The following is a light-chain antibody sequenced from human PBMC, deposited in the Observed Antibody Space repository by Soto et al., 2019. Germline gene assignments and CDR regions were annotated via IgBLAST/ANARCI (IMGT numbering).Light chain of an antibody. CDR1: SNDVWTYNL. Sequence: QSVLTQPASVSGSPGQSITISCTATSNDVWTYNLVSWYQQHPGKAPKLMIYEGSKRPSGVSNRFSGSKSGNTASLTISGLQAEDEADYYCCSYAGSNVFGTGTKLTVL. CDR3: CSYAGSNV. J-gene: IGLJ1*01. CDR2: EGS. V-gene: IGLV2-23*01.